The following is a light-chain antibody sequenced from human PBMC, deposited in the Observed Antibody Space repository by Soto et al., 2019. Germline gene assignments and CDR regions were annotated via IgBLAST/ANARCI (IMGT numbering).Light chain of an antibody. J-gene: IGKJ4*01. Sequence: EIVMTQSPASLSVSPGERVTLSCRASQSVNSHLAWYQQKPCQAPSRLILVESTRPTGTPARFSGSGSGTDFTLTISSLQSEDFEVYYCQQYNNWPLTVGGGTKVEIK. CDR2: VES. CDR1: QSVNSH. CDR3: QQYNNWPLT. V-gene: IGKV3D-15*01.